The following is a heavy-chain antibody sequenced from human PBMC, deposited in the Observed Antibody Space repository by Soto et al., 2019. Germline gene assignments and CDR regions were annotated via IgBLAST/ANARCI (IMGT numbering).Heavy chain of an antibody. J-gene: IGHJ4*02. CDR1: GFTFSSYA. D-gene: IGHD6-19*01. Sequence: AGGSLRLSCAASGFTFSSYAMSWVRQAPGKGLEWVSTISNSDDSTYYADSVKGRFTISRDNSKNTLYLQMNSLRAEDTAVYPCSKARSGWYYFYYWGQGTLVTVSS. CDR3: SKARSGWYYFYY. V-gene: IGHV3-23*01. CDR2: ISNSDDST.